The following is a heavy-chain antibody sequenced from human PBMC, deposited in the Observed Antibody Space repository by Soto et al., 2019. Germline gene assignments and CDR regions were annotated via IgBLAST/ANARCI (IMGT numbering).Heavy chain of an antibody. CDR3: PKEGHYYYGMDV. CDR1: GFTFSSYG. V-gene: IGHV3-30*18. J-gene: IGHJ6*02. Sequence: VPLVESGGGVVQPGRSLRLSGAASGFTFSSYGMHWVRQAPGTGLEWVAVISYDGSNKYYADSVKGQFTISRDNSKNTRYLQINSLKADDTAVYYCPKEGHYYYGMDVWGQGPTVTVCS. CDR2: ISYDGSNK.